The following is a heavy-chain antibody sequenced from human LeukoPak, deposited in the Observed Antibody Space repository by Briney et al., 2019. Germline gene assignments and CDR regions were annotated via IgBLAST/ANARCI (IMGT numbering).Heavy chain of an antibody. CDR2: IRYDGSNK. D-gene: IGHD1-26*01. Sequence: GGSLRLSCAASGFTFSSYGMHWVRQAPGKGLEWVAFIRYDGSNKFYADSVKGRFTISRDNPRNTLYLQMNSLRAEDTAMYHCAKEWELTYWGQGTLVTVSS. CDR3: AKEWELTY. V-gene: IGHV3-30*02. CDR1: GFTFSSYG. J-gene: IGHJ4*02.